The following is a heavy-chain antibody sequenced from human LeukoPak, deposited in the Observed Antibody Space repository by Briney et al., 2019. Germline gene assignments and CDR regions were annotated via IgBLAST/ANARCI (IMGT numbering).Heavy chain of an antibody. CDR1: GYTFTDYH. V-gene: IGHV1-2*02. D-gene: IGHD3-22*01. Sequence: ASVKVSCKTSGYTFTDYHMHWVRQAPGQGLEWMGWINPDSGGTDYAQKFQGRVTMTRDTSISTVYMELSNLRSDDTAVFYCARGDSSRFIYYFDSWGQGTLVSVSS. CDR3: ARGDSSRFIYYFDS. CDR2: INPDSGGT. J-gene: IGHJ4*02.